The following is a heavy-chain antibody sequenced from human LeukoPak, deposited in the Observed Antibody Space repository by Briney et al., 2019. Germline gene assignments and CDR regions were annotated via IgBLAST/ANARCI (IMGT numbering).Heavy chain of an antibody. J-gene: IGHJ6*02. CDR1: GGTFSSYA. V-gene: IGHV1-69*13. CDR2: IIPIFGTA. D-gene: IGHD2-15*01. Sequence: SVKVSCKASGGTFSSYAISWVRQAPGQWLEWMGGIIPIFGTANYAQKFQGRVTITADESTSTAYMKLSSLRSEDTAVYYCARFYCSGGSCYSYYYGMDVWGQGTTVTVSS. CDR3: ARFYCSGGSCYSYYYGMDV.